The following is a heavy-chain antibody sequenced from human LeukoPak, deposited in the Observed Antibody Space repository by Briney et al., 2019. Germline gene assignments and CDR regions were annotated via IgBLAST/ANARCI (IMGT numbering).Heavy chain of an antibody. CDR3: ARARSFGYCSGGSCYSYYYYYGMDV. CDR1: GGSISSYY. J-gene: IGHJ6*02. CDR2: INHSGST. D-gene: IGHD2-15*01. V-gene: IGHV4-34*01. Sequence: SETLPLTCTVSGGSISSYYWSWIRQPPGKGLEWIGEINHSGSTNYNPSLKSRVTISVDTSKNQFSLKLSSVTAADTAVYYCARARSFGYCSGGSCYSYYYYYGMDVWGQGTTVTVSS.